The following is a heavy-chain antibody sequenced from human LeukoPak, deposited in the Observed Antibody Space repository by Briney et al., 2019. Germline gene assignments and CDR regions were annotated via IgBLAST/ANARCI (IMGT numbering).Heavy chain of an antibody. CDR1: GFTFDDYA. J-gene: IGHJ4*02. D-gene: IGHD6-13*01. V-gene: IGHV3-9*01. CDR3: AKGPRWAYFDY. CDR2: ISWNSGSI. Sequence: GGSLRLSCAASGFTFDDYAMHWVRQAPGKGLEWVSGISWNSGSIGYADSVKGRFAISRDNAKNSLYLQMNSLGAEDTALYYCAKGPRWAYFDYWGQGTLVTVSS.